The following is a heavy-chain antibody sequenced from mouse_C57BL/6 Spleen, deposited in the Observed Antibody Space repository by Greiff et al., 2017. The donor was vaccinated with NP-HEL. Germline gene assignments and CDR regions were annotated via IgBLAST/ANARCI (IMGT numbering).Heavy chain of an antibody. Sequence: QVQLQQPGTELVKPGASVKLSCKASGYTFTSYWMHWVKQRPGQGLEWIGNINPSNGGTNYNEKFKSQATLTVDKSSSTAYMQLSSLTSEDSAVYYCARGHYTGSAMDYWGQGTSVTVSS. D-gene: IGHD4-1*01. CDR3: ARGHYTGSAMDY. CDR2: INPSNGGT. V-gene: IGHV1-53*01. J-gene: IGHJ4*01. CDR1: GYTFTSYW.